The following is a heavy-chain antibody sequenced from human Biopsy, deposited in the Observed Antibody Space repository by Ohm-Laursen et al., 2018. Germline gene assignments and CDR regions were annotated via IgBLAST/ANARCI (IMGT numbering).Heavy chain of an antibody. CDR3: ARDGEAKYCKHGVCPSDF. Sequence: LRLSCTASGFTFSSYAMNWVRQAPGKGLEWVSSISASGNHIYYTDSVKGRFTASRDNGKNSVYLQMNSLRVEDTAVYYCARDGEAKYCKHGVCPSDFWGQGTLVAVSS. CDR2: ISASGNHI. CDR1: GFTFSSYA. D-gene: IGHD2-8*01. V-gene: IGHV3-21*01. J-gene: IGHJ4*02.